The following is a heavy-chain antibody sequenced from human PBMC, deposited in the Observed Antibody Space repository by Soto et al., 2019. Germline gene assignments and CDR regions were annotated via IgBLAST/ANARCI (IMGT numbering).Heavy chain of an antibody. CDR1: GGSISSYY. Sequence: SETLSLTCTVSGGSISSYYWSWIRQPPGKGLEWIGYIYYSGSTNYNPSLKSRVTISVDTSKNQFSLKLSSVTAADTAVYYCARSARGVGATSIWGQGTLVTVSS. CDR3: ARSARGVGATSI. CDR2: IYYSGST. D-gene: IGHD1-26*01. J-gene: IGHJ4*02. V-gene: IGHV4-59*08.